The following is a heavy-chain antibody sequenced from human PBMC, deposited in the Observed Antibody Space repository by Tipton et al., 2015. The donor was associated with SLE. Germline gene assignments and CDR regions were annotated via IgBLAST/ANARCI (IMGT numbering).Heavy chain of an antibody. CDR2: ISFSGTT. D-gene: IGHD1-26*01. V-gene: IGHV4-39*07. CDR1: GGSIYTSAYY. J-gene: IGHJ4*02. CDR3: TRVMTGSRSDF. Sequence: TLSLTCTVSGGSIYTSAYYWGWVRQTPGKGLEWLGSISFSGTTYFNPSLKSRVTLSRDTSKNQFSLNLNSVTAADTAFYYCTRVMTGSRSDFWGRGTLVTVSP.